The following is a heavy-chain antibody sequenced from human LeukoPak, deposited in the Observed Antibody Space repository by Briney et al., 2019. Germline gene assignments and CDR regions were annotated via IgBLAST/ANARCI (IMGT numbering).Heavy chain of an antibody. Sequence: GGFLRLSCAASGFIFRSFSMTWVRQAPGKGLEWVASISSTSNHKYHADSVKGRFTISRDNDKNSLYLQMNSLRAEDTALYYCATRVTADSYDASDIWGQGTMVTVSS. J-gene: IGHJ3*02. CDR2: ISSTSNHK. V-gene: IGHV3-21*06. CDR1: GFIFRSFS. D-gene: IGHD6-13*01. CDR3: ATRVTADSYDASDI.